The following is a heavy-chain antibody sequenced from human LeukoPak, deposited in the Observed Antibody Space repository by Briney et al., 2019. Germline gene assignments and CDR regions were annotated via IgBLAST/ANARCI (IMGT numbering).Heavy chain of an antibody. J-gene: IGHJ6*02. D-gene: IGHD2-15*01. CDR2: ISTHNGNT. Sequence: ASVKVSCKASGYTFTSYGISCVRQAPGQGLEWMGWISTHNGNTNYAQKFQGRVTITADESTSTAYMELSSLRSEDTAVYYCAREVVVVVAATLDYYGMDVWGQGTTVTVSS. CDR3: AREVVVVVAATLDYYGMDV. V-gene: IGHV1-18*01. CDR1: GYTFTSYG.